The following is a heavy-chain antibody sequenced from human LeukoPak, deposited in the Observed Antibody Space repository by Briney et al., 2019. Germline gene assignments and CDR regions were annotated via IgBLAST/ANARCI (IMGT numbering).Heavy chain of an antibody. CDR1: GFAFSYYV. CDR2: ISDSGGAT. V-gene: IGHV3-23*01. D-gene: IGHD3-10*01. Sequence: GGSLRLSCAASGFAFSYYVMSWVRQAPGKGLEWVSAISDSGGATSYADSVKGRLTISRDNSKNTLYLQMNSLRAEDTAVYYCAKVEITMVRGVMGEDYWGQGTLVTVSS. CDR3: AKVEITMVRGVMGEDY. J-gene: IGHJ4*02.